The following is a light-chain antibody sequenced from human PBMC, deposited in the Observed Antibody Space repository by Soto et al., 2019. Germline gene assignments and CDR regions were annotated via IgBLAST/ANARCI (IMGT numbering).Light chain of an antibody. CDR2: DVS. Sequence: QSALTQPRSVSGSPGPSVTISCTGTSSDVGGYNYVSWYQQHPGKAPKLMIYDVSKRPSGVPDRFSGSKSGNTASLTISGLQAEDEADYYCCSYAGSYYGFGTGTKVTVL. V-gene: IGLV2-11*01. CDR3: CSYAGSYYG. J-gene: IGLJ1*01. CDR1: SSDVGGYNY.